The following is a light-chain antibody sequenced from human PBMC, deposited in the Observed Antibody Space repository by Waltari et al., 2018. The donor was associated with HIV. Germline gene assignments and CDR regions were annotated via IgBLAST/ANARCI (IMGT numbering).Light chain of an antibody. CDR2: RNN. J-gene: IGLJ2*01. CDR3: AAWDVSVSGRGVI. Sequence: QSVLTQPPSASGAPGQSVTISCSGSASNIGRCYVYWFQQLPGTDPKLLMYRNNQRPSGVPDRFSASKSGTSASLAISGLRPDDEADYYCAAWDVSVSGRGVIFGGGTKLTVL. V-gene: IGLV1-47*01. CDR1: ASNIGRCY.